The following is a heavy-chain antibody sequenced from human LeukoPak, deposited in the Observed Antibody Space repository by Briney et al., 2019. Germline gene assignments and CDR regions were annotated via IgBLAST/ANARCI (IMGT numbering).Heavy chain of an antibody. CDR3: ARGLTIFGVATDAFDI. CDR2: IIPILGTA. D-gene: IGHD3-3*01. CDR1: GGTFSSYA. V-gene: IGHV1-69*05. J-gene: IGHJ3*02. Sequence: GASVKVSCKASGGTFSSYAISWVRQAPGQGLEWMGGIIPILGTANYAQKFQGRVTITTDESTSTAYMELSSLRSEDTAVYYCARGLTIFGVATDAFDIWGQGTMVTVSS.